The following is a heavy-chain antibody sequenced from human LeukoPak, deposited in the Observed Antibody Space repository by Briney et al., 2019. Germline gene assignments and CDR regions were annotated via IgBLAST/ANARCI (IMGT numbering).Heavy chain of an antibody. CDR3: ARVATGYSSSWYQRYYYYMDV. Sequence: PSETLSLTCAVYGGSFSGYYWSWIRQPPGKGLEWIGEINHSGSTNYNPSLKSRVTISVDKSKNQFSLKLSSVTAADTAVYYCARVATGYSSSWYQRYYYYMDVWGKGTTVTVSS. V-gene: IGHV4-34*01. CDR1: GGSFSGYY. D-gene: IGHD6-13*01. J-gene: IGHJ6*03. CDR2: INHSGST.